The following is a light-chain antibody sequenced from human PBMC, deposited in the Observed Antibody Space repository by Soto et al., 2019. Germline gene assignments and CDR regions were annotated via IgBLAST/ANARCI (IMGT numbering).Light chain of an antibody. V-gene: IGKV1-39*01. CDR3: QQYNSYWT. Sequence: DIQITQSPSSLSASVGYRVTITCRASQSISSYLNWYQQKPGKAPKLLIYAASSLQSGVPSRFSGSGSGTEFTLTISSLQPDDFATYYCQQYNSYWTFGQGTKVDIK. CDR2: AAS. CDR1: QSISSY. J-gene: IGKJ1*01.